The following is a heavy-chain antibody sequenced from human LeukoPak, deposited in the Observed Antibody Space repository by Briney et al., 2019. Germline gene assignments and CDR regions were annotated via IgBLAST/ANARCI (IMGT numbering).Heavy chain of an antibody. Sequence: ASVKVSCKASGYTFTGYYMHWVRQAPGQGLEWMGWINPNSGGTNYAQKFQGRVTMTRDTSISTAYMELSRLRSDDTAVYYCARGAMDIVATMRLNPLDYWGQGTLVTVSS. CDR2: INPNSGGT. D-gene: IGHD5-12*01. V-gene: IGHV1-2*02. J-gene: IGHJ4*02. CDR3: ARGAMDIVATMRLNPLDY. CDR1: GYTFTGYY.